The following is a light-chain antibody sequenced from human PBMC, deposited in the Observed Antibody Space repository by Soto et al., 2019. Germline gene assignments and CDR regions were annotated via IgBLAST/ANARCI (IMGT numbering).Light chain of an antibody. CDR1: QSVNSN. V-gene: IGKV3-15*01. CDR2: GAS. Sequence: EIVMTQSPATRSVSPGERATLSCRTSQSVNSNLAWYQQKAGQAPRLLISGASTRATGIPARFSGSGSGTEFTLTISSLQSEDFAVYYCQQYNNWPAWTFGQGTKVDIK. CDR3: QQYNNWPAWT. J-gene: IGKJ1*01.